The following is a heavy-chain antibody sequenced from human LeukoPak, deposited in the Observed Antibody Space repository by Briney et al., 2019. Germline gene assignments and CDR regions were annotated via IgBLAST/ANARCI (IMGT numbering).Heavy chain of an antibody. CDR1: GYTFTSYG. CDR2: ISAYNGNT. V-gene: IGHV1-18*01. Sequence: ASVKVCCKASGYTFTSYGISWVRQAPGQGLEWMGWISAYNGNTNYAQKLQGRVTMTTDTSTSTAYMELRSLRSDDTAVYYCARVSLSSSWKNWFDPWGQGTLVTVSS. D-gene: IGHD6-13*01. J-gene: IGHJ5*02. CDR3: ARVSLSSSWKNWFDP.